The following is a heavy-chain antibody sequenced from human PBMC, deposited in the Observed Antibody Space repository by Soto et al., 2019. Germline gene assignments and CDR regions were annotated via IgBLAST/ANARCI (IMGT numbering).Heavy chain of an antibody. D-gene: IGHD4-17*01. CDR1: GGTFSSYT. CDR2: IIPILGIA. V-gene: IGHV1-69*04. J-gene: IGHJ4*02. CDR3: ARDLSYGDYAAGRALY. Sequence: SVKVSCKASGGTFSSYTISWVRQAPGQGLEWMGRIIPILGIANYAQKFQGRVTITADKSTSTAYMELSSLRSEDTAVYYCARDLSYGDYAAGRALYWGQGTLVTVSS.